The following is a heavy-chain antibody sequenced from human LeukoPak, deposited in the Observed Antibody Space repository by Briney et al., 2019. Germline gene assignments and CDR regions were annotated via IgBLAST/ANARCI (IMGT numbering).Heavy chain of an antibody. CDR1: GFTFSSYG. CDR2: ISYDGSNK. V-gene: IGHV3-30*03. CDR3: ARDLVVGTPPNWFDA. J-gene: IGHJ5*02. D-gene: IGHD2-15*01. Sequence: GGSLRLSCAASGFTFSSYGMHWVRQAPGKGLEWVAVISYDGSNKYYADSVKGRFTISRDNAKNSLYLQMNSLRVEDTAVYYCARDLVVGTPPNWFDAWGQGILVTVSS.